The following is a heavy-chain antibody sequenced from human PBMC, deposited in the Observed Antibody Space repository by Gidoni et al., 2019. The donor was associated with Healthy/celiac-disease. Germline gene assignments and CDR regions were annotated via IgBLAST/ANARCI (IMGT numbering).Heavy chain of an antibody. D-gene: IGHD1-26*01. Sequence: QVQIQESGPGLVKPSETLSLTCTVSGGSISSYYWSWIRQPPGKGLEWIGYIYYSGSTTYNPSLKSRVTISVDTSKNQFSLKLSSVTAADTAVYYCARVEGATQRDIWGQGTMVTVSS. CDR3: ARVEGATQRDI. CDR2: IYYSGST. J-gene: IGHJ3*02. CDR1: GGSISSYY. V-gene: IGHV4-59*01.